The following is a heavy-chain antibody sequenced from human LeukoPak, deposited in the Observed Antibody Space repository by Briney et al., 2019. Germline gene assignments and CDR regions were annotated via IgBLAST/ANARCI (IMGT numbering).Heavy chain of an antibody. J-gene: IGHJ4*02. CDR1: GDFISGYY. Sequence: SETLSLTCTVSGDFISGYYWTWVRQLPGKGLEWIGYIYYTGSTNYNPSLRRRVSISVDTSKTQFSLKLSSVTAADTAVYYCARGVDTSMQFDSWGQGALVTVSS. V-gene: IGHV4-59*01. D-gene: IGHD5-18*01. CDR3: ARGVDTSMQFDS. CDR2: IYYTGST.